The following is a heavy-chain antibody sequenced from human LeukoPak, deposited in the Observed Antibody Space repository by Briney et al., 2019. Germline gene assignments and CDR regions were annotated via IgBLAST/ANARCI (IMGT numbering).Heavy chain of an antibody. CDR3: ARDERPRAHYGGWFDP. Sequence: PGGSLRLSCAASGFTFSSYGMHWVRQAPGKGLEWVAVIWYDGSNKYYADSVKGRFTISRDNSKNTLYLQMNSLRAEDTAVYYCARDERPRAHYGGWFDPWGQGTLVTVSS. CDR1: GFTFSSYG. J-gene: IGHJ5*02. D-gene: IGHD4-23*01. CDR2: IWYDGSNK. V-gene: IGHV3-33*01.